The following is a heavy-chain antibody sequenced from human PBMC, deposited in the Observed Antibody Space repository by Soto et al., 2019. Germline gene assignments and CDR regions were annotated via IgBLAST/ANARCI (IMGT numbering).Heavy chain of an antibody. Sequence: VQLVESGGGVGQPGRSLRLSCAASGFTFSDYAMHWVRQAPGKVLEWVAVVSHDGRNTHYADSVKGRLTISRDRSKNTVSLEITSLRDEAIAVYYCAKGGRQWLLKSDSKYWAQGALVTVSS. D-gene: IGHD6-19*01. CDR3: AKGGRQWLLKSDSKY. V-gene: IGHV3-30*18. CDR2: VSHDGRNT. J-gene: IGHJ4*02. CDR1: GFTFSDYA.